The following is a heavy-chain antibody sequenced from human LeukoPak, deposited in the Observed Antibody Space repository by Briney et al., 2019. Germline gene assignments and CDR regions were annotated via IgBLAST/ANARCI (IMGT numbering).Heavy chain of an antibody. CDR1: GFTFSSYW. D-gene: IGHD1-14*01. CDR2: ISTDGSST. V-gene: IGHV3-74*01. J-gene: IGHJ4*02. Sequence: PGGSLRLSCAASGFTFSSYWMHWVRQAPGKGLVWVSRISTDGSSTSYADSVKGRFTISRDNAENTLYLQMNSLRAEDTAVYYCARVGTGTTRDYWGQGTLVTVSS. CDR3: ARVGTGTTRDY.